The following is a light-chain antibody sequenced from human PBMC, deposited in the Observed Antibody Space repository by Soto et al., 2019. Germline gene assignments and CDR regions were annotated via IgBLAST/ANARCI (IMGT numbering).Light chain of an antibody. CDR3: QQTSNTLGT. Sequence: IQMTQSPSSLSASLGDRVTITCRASQRISNYLNWYQQKPGKAPKLLISAASNLQSGVPSRFSGSGSGTDFTLTINTLQPDDSVTYYCQQTSNTLGTFGGGTKVEIK. CDR1: QRISNY. J-gene: IGKJ4*01. CDR2: AAS. V-gene: IGKV1-39*01.